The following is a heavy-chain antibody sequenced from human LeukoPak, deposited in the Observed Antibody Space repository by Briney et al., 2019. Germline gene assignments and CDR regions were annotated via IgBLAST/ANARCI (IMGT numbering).Heavy chain of an antibody. CDR1: GGSISSSNW. CDR2: IYHSGST. J-gene: IGHJ4*02. D-gene: IGHD3-9*01. V-gene: IGHV4-4*02. CDR3: ARISLTGYAPISGYFDY. Sequence: SETLSLTCAVSGGSISSSNWWSWVRQPPGKGLEWIGEIYHSGSTYYNPSLKSRVTISINTSKNQFSLKLNSVTAAHTAVYYCARISLTGYAPISGYFDYWGQGTLVTVSS.